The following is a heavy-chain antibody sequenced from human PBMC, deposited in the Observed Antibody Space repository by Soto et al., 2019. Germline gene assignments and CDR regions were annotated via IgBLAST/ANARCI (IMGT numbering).Heavy chain of an antibody. J-gene: IGHJ5*02. CDR2: MFYSGLT. V-gene: IGHV4-39*02. Sequence: PSETLSLTCSVSGYSVSSSDYYWAWIRQPPGKGLEWIGSMFYSGLTYYNPSLKSRVTLSVDTSKNHFSVRLNSVTAADTAVYYCVRESAASGPNWFDTWGPGTLVTVSS. CDR1: GYSVSSSDYY. CDR3: VRESAASGPNWFDT. D-gene: IGHD6-13*01.